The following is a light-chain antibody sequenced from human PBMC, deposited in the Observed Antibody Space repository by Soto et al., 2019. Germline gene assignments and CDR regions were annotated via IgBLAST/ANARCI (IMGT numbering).Light chain of an antibody. Sequence: QSALTQPRSVSGSPGQSVTISCTGTSSDVGGYNFVSWYQHHPGKAPKLMIYNVIQRPSGVPDRFSASKSGNTASLTISGLQAEDAADYYCCSYAGSYTYVFGTGTKVTVL. J-gene: IGLJ1*01. CDR2: NVI. CDR1: SSDVGGYNF. CDR3: CSYAGSYTYV. V-gene: IGLV2-11*01.